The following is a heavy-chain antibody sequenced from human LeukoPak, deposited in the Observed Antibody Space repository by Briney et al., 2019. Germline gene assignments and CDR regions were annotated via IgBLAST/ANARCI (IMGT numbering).Heavy chain of an antibody. CDR3: AKPSGSGFDY. Sequence: GGSLRLSCAASGFTFDDYGMSWVRQALGKGLEWVSSISSSSSYIYYADSVKGRFTISRDNAKNSLYLQTNSLRAEDTAVYYCAKPSGSGFDYWGQGTLVTVSS. D-gene: IGHD1-26*01. CDR1: GFTFDDYG. J-gene: IGHJ4*02. V-gene: IGHV3-21*01. CDR2: ISSSSSYI.